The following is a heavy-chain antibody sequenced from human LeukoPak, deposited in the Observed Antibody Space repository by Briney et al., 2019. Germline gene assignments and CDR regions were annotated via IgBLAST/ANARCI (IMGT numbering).Heavy chain of an antibody. CDR2: IKSKTDGGTT. Sequence: PGGSLRLSCAVSGITFSNCVMSWVRQAPGKGLEWVGRIKSKTDGGTTDYAAPVKGRFTISRDDSKNTLYLQMNSLKTEDTAVYYCTTDLYSYGLDYWGQGTLVTVSS. J-gene: IGHJ4*02. V-gene: IGHV3-15*01. D-gene: IGHD5-18*01. CDR1: GITFSNCV. CDR3: TTDLYSYGLDY.